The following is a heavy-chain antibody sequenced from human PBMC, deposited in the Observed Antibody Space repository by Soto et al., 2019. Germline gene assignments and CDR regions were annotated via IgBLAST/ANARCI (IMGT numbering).Heavy chain of an antibody. Sequence: PAETLSLTCTVSGGSISSGGYYWSWIRQHPGKGLEWIGYIYYSGSTYYNPSLKSRVTISVDTSKNQFSLKLSSVTAADTAVYYCAREVSSYYGSGSYGVAAYYFDYWGQGTLVTSPQ. J-gene: IGHJ4*02. CDR1: GGSISSGGYY. CDR3: AREVSSYYGSGSYGVAAYYFDY. CDR2: IYYSGST. V-gene: IGHV4-31*03. D-gene: IGHD3-10*01.